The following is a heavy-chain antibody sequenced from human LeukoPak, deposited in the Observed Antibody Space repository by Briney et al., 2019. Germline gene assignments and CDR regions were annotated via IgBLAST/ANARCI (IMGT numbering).Heavy chain of an antibody. V-gene: IGHV1-18*01. J-gene: IGHJ4*02. D-gene: IGHD3-10*01. CDR3: ARDQIGFDY. CDR1: GYTFTSYG. Sequence: ASVKVSCKASGYTFTSYGISWVRQAPGQGLELMGWISANNGNYAQKFQGRVTMTTDTSTSTAYMELRSLGSDDTAVYYCARDQIGFDYWGQGTLVTVSS. CDR2: ISANNG.